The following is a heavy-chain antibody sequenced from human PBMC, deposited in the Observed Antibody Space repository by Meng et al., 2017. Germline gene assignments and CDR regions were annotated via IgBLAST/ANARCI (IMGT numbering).Heavy chain of an antibody. V-gene: IGHV4-34*01. CDR3: ARGSMFGATVTKIDY. J-gene: IGHJ4*02. CDR2: INHSGST. Sequence: QVQLQQGGAGLLKPSETLSLTCAVYGGSFSGYYWSWIHQPPGKGLEWIGEINHSGSTNYNPSLKSRVTISVDTSKNQFSLKLSSVTAADTAVYYCARGSMFGATVTKIDYWGQGTLVTVSS. CDR1: GGSFSGYY. D-gene: IGHD4-17*01.